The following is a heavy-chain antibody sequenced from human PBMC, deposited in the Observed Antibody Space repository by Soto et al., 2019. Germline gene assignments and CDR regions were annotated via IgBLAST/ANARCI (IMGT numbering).Heavy chain of an antibody. D-gene: IGHD3-22*01. CDR2: IYYSGST. V-gene: IGHV4-30-4*01. CDR3: ARAFDDSSGYYGGLGY. J-gene: IGHJ4*02. CDR1: GGSISSGDYY. Sequence: SETLSLTCTVSGGSISSGDYYWSWIRQPPGKGLEWIGYIYYSGSTYYNPSLKNRITISVDTPKNQLSLKLSSVTAADTAVYYCARAFDDSSGYYGGLGYWGQGTLVTVS.